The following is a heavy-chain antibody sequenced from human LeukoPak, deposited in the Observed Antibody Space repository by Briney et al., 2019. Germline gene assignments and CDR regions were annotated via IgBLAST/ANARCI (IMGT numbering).Heavy chain of an antibody. CDR1: GFTFSNAW. CDR3: TTMLYYYDSSAYYLNDY. D-gene: IGHD3-22*01. Sequence: GGPLRLSCAASGFTFSNAWMSWVRQAPGKGLEWVGRIKSKTDGGTTDYAATVKGRFTISRDDSKNTLYLQMNSLKTEDTAVYYCTTMLYYYDSSAYYLNDYWGQGTLVTVSS. V-gene: IGHV3-15*01. CDR2: IKSKTDGGTT. J-gene: IGHJ4*02.